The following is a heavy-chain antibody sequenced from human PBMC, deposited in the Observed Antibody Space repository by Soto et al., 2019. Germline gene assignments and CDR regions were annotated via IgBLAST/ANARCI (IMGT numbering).Heavy chain of an antibody. CDR1: GGSFSGYY. J-gene: IGHJ6*03. D-gene: IGHD2-15*01. CDR3: ARGVCGSCYSPLNYYMDV. V-gene: IGHV4-34*01. Sequence: SETLSLTCAVYGGSFSGYYWSWIRQPPGKGLEWIGEINHSGSTNYNPSLKSRVTISVDTSKNQFSLKLSSVTAADTAVYYCARGVCGSCYSPLNYYMDVWGKGTTVTVSS. CDR2: INHSGST.